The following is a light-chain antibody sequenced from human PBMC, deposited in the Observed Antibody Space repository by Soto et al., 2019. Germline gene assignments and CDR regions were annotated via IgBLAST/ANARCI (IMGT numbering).Light chain of an antibody. J-gene: IGLJ1*01. Sequence: SSELTQPPSVSLAPGETASIACEGDNIGRKSVHWYQQKPGQAPVVVMYYDRDRPSGIPERFSGSNSGNTATLTISWVEAGDEADYYCQVYDSSSDHFVFGTGTKLTVL. CDR2: YDR. CDR3: QVYDSSSDHFV. V-gene: IGLV3-21*04. CDR1: NIGRKS.